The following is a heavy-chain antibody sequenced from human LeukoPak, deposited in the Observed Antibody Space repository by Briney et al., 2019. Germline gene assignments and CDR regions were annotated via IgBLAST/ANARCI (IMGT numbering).Heavy chain of an antibody. Sequence: SGGYLRLSCAGSGYTFSSYAMHWVRQAPGKGLEWVAVISYDGSNKYYADSVKGRFTISRDNSKNTLYLQMNSLRAEDTAVYYCARVKRIYDSSGNFDYWGQGTLVTVSS. CDR3: ARVKRIYDSSGNFDY. J-gene: IGHJ4*02. D-gene: IGHD3-22*01. CDR1: GYTFSSYA. V-gene: IGHV3-30-3*01. CDR2: ISYDGSNK.